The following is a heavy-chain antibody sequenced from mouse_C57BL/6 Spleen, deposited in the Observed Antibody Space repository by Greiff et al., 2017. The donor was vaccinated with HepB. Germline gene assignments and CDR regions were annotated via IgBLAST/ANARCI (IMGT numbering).Heavy chain of an antibody. Sequence: QVQLQQSGPGLVQPSQSLSITCTVSGFSLTSYGVHWVRQSPGKGLEWLGVIWSGGSTDYNAAFISRLSISKDNSKSQVFFKMNSLQADDTAIYYCARGGGSSYGGYAMDYWGQGTSVTVSS. CDR3: ARGGGSSYGGYAMDY. CDR2: IWSGGST. V-gene: IGHV2-2*01. CDR1: GFSLTSYG. J-gene: IGHJ4*01. D-gene: IGHD1-1*01.